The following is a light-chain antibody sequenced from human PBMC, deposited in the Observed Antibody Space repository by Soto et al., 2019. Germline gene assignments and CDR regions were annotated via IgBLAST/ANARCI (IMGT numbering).Light chain of an antibody. CDR3: QQYNKWPLT. CDR2: GAS. V-gene: IGKV3-15*01. Sequence: EIEMTQSPDTLSVSPGERGTLSCWASQSVTSNLAWYQKKPGQAPRLLIYGASSRATGVPARFSGSGSGTEFTLTISSLQSEDFAVYYCQQYNKWPLTFGQGTKVEIK. J-gene: IGKJ1*01. CDR1: QSVTSN.